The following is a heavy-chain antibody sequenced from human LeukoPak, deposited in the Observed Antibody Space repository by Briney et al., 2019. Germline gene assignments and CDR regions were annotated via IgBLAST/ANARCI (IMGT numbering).Heavy chain of an antibody. Sequence: SQTLSLTCAISGDSVSSDSVTWNWIRQSPSRGLEWLGRTYYRSKWYNNYAKSVESRISINPDTSKNQFSLKLSSVTAADTAVYYCARGGGSGHSYYYYGMDVWGQGTTVTVSS. J-gene: IGHJ6*02. CDR2: TYYRSKWYN. CDR3: ARGGGSGHSYYYYGMDV. V-gene: IGHV6-1*01. CDR1: GDSVSSDSVT. D-gene: IGHD6-19*01.